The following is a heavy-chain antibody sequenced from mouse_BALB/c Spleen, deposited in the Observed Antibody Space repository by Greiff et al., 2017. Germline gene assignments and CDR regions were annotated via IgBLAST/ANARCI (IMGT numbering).Heavy chain of an antibody. CDR3: ARGRITTAPYAMDY. Sequence: QVQLQQSGTVLARPGASVKMSCKASGYSFTSYWMHWVKQRPGQGLEWIGYINPSTGYTNYNQKFKDKATLTADKSSSTAYMQLSSLTSEDSAVYYCARGRITTAPYAMDYWGQGTSVTVSS. D-gene: IGHD1-2*01. CDR2: INPSTGYT. CDR1: GYSFTSYW. J-gene: IGHJ4*01. V-gene: IGHV1-4*01.